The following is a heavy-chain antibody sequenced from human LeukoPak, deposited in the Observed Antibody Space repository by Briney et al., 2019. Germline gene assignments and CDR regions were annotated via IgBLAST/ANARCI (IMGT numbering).Heavy chain of an antibody. J-gene: IGHJ3*02. CDR2: MSAYNGNT. CDR1: GYTFTCYG. Sequence: ASVKVSCKASGYTFTCYGFCWVRQAHGQGLEWMGWMSAYNGNTNYAQKLQDRVTMTTDTTTSTAYMELRSLRSDDTAVYYCARGSPLYCSSTSCYTSAFDIWGQGTMVTVSS. D-gene: IGHD2-2*02. CDR3: ARGSPLYCSSTSCYTSAFDI. V-gene: IGHV1-18*01.